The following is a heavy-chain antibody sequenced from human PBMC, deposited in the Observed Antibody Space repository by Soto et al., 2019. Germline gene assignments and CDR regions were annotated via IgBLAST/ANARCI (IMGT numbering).Heavy chain of an antibody. J-gene: IGHJ6*02. CDR3: IAALSYYYGMDV. CDR1: GYTFTSYG. V-gene: IGHV1-18*01. D-gene: IGHD6-6*01. Sequence: ASVKVSCKASGYTFTSYGISWVRQAPGQGLEWMGWISAYNGNTNYARKLQGRVTMTTDTSTSTAYMELRSLRSDDTAVYYCIAALSYYYGMDVWGQGTTVTVSS. CDR2: ISAYNGNT.